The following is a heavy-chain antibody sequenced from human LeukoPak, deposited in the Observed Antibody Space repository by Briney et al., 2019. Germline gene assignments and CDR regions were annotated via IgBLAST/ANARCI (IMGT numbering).Heavy chain of an antibody. D-gene: IGHD7-27*01. CDR3: ARGIELWIGYYYFYMDV. V-gene: IGHV1-2*02. Sequence: ASVKVSCKASGYTFTGYYMHWVRQAPGQGLEWMGWINPNSGGTKYAQNFQGRVTMTRDTSISTAYMELSSLISDDTAVYYCARGIELWIGYYYFYMDVWGKGTTVTISS. CDR2: INPNSGGT. J-gene: IGHJ6*03. CDR1: GYTFTGYY.